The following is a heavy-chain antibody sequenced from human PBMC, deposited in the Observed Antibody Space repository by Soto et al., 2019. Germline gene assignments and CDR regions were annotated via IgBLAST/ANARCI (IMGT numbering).Heavy chain of an antibody. V-gene: IGHV3-7*01. J-gene: IGHJ4*02. CDR3: ARIPIAAAGQPFDY. Sequence: GGSLRLSCAASGFTFSSYWMSWVRQAPGKGLEWVANIKQDGSEKYYVDSVKGRFTISRDNAKNSLYLQMNSLRAEDTAVYYCARIPIAAAGQPFDYWGQGTLVTVSS. CDR2: IKQDGSEK. CDR1: GFTFSSYW. D-gene: IGHD6-13*01.